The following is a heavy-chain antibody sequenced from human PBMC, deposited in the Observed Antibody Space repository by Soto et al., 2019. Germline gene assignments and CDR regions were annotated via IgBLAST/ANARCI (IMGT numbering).Heavy chain of an antibody. V-gene: IGHV3-33*01. CDR1: GFTFSSYG. D-gene: IGHD3-9*01. J-gene: IGHJ6*02. Sequence: QVQLVESGGGVVQPGRSLRLSCAASGFTFSSYGMHWVRQAPGKGLEWVAVIWYDGSNKYYADSVKGRFTISRDNSKNTLYLQMNSLRAEDTAVYYCARDNILTGYLNYYYYYGMDVWGQGTTVTVSS. CDR2: IWYDGSNK. CDR3: ARDNILTGYLNYYYYYGMDV.